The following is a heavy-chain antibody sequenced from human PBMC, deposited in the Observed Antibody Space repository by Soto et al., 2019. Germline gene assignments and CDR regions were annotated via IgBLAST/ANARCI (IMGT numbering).Heavy chain of an antibody. V-gene: IGHV4-59*01. D-gene: IGHD5-18*01. J-gene: IGHJ3*02. CDR2: IYYSGST. CDR1: GGSISSYY. Sequence: SETLSLTCTVSGGSISSYYWSWIRQPPGKGLEWIGYIYYSGSTNYNPSLKSRVTISVDTSKNQFSLKLSSVTAADTAVYYCARGPYVDTAMVAAFDIWGQGTMVTVSS. CDR3: ARGPYVDTAMVAAFDI.